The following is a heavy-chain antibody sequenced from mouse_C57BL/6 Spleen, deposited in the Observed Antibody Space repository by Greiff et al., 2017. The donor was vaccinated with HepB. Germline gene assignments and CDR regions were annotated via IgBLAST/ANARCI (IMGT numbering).Heavy chain of an antibody. J-gene: IGHJ4*01. CDR1: GYTFTSYG. CDR3: ASSYDYGVIYYAMDY. CDR2: IYPRSGTN. Sequence: VQLQQSGAELARPGASVKLSCKASGYTFTSYGISWVKQRTGQGLEWIGEIYPRSGTNYYNEKFKGKATLTADQSSSTSYMELRSLTSEDSTVYFCASSYDYGVIYYAMDYWGQGISVTVSS. V-gene: IGHV1-81*01. D-gene: IGHD2-4*01.